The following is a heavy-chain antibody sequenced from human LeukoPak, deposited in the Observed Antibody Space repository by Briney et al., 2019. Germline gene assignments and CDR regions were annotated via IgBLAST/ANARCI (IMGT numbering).Heavy chain of an antibody. J-gene: IGHJ4*02. D-gene: IGHD3-22*01. CDR2: INRSGGST. V-gene: IGHV3-23*01. CDR3: ASDTYYSDSSGYHHFDY. CDR1: GFSFSSFA. Sequence: PGGSLRLSCAASGFSFSSFAMTWVRQAPGKGLEWVSTINRSGGSTYYADSVKGRFTISRDNSRNTLYLQVNSLRAEDTALYYCASDTYYSDSSGYHHFDYWGQGTLVTVSS.